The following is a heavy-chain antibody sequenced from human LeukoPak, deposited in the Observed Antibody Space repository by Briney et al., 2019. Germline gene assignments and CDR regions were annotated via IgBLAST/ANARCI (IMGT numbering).Heavy chain of an antibody. Sequence: PGGSLRLSCAASGFTVSSNYMSWVRQAPGKGLEWVSVIYPGGSTYYADSVRGRFTISRDNSENTLYLQMNSLRAEDTAVYYCARDIPFGRGSESDYWGQGTLVTVSS. CDR1: GFTVSSNY. J-gene: IGHJ4*02. CDR3: ARDIPFGRGSESDY. V-gene: IGHV3-53*05. D-gene: IGHD5-12*01. CDR2: IYPGGST.